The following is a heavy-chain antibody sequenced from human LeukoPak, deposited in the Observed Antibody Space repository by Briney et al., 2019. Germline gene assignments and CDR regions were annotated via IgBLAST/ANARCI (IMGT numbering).Heavy chain of an antibody. CDR1: GFTLSSTYW. Sequence: GGSLRLSCAVSGFTLSSTYWMHWVRQAPGKGLVWVSRINSDGRRTNYADSVKGRFTISRDNTKNTLYLQMTSLSAEDTAVYYCARDKKGGESSEIDYWGQGARATVSS. D-gene: IGHD3-10*01. CDR3: ARDKKGGESSEIDY. CDR2: INSDGRRT. V-gene: IGHV3-74*01. J-gene: IGHJ4*02.